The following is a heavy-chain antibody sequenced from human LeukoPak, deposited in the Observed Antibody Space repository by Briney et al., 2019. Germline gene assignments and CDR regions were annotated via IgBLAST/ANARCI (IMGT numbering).Heavy chain of an antibody. CDR3: ARVAPSYYYDSSGYRTSRPFDY. CDR2: INPSGGST. Sequence: ASVTVSCKASGYTFTSYYMHWVRQAPGQGLEWMGIINPSGGSTSYAQKFQGRVTMTRNTSTSTVYMELSSLRSEDTAVYYCARVAPSYYYDSSGYRTSRPFDYWGQGTLVTVSS. V-gene: IGHV1-46*01. CDR1: GYTFTSYY. J-gene: IGHJ4*02. D-gene: IGHD3-22*01.